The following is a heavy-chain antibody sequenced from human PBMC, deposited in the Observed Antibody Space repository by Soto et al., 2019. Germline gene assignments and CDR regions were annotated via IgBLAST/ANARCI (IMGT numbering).Heavy chain of an antibody. Sequence: SETLSLTCAVSGYSISSGYYWGWIRQPPGKGLEWIGSIYHSGSTNYNPSLKSRVTISVDKSKNQFSLKLSSVTAADTAVYYCARDIDGGARGVTNWFDPWGQGTLVTVSS. J-gene: IGHJ5*02. CDR2: IYHSGST. D-gene: IGHD3-10*01. CDR1: GYSISSGYY. CDR3: ARDIDGGARGVTNWFDP. V-gene: IGHV4-38-2*02.